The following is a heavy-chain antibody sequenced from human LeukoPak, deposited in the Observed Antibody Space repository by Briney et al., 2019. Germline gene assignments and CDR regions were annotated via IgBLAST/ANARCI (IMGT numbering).Heavy chain of an antibody. CDR2: ISAYNGNT. Sequence: GASVKVSCKASGYTFTSYGISWVRQAPGQGLEWMGWISAYNGNTNYAQKLQGRVTMTTDTSTSTAYMELRSLRSDDTAVYYCARAEWFGELLPPPDLWGQGTLVTVSS. D-gene: IGHD3-10*01. V-gene: IGHV1-18*01. CDR3: ARAEWFGELLPPPDL. J-gene: IGHJ4*02. CDR1: GYTFTSYG.